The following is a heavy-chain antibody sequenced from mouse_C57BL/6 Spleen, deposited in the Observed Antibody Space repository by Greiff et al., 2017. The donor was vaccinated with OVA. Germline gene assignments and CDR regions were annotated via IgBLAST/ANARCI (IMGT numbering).Heavy chain of an antibody. Sequence: QVQLQQPGAELVKPGASVKLSCKASGYTFTSYWMHWVKQRPGQGLEWIGMIHPNSGSTNYNEKFKSKATLTVDKSSSTAYMQLSSLTSEDSAVYYCAIHLLWYDGGFDYWGQGTTLTVSS. V-gene: IGHV1-64*01. CDR1: GYTFTSYW. J-gene: IGHJ2*01. CDR3: AIHLLWYDGGFDY. CDR2: IHPNSGST. D-gene: IGHD2-1*01.